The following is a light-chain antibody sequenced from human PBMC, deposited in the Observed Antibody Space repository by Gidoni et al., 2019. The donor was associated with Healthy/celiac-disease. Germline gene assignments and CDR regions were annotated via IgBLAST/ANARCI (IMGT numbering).Light chain of an antibody. J-gene: IGKJ1*01. CDR2: WAS. V-gene: IGKV4-1*01. CDR1: QSILYNSNNKNY. CDR3: QQHYDIPWT. Sequence: DIVMTQSPDSLAVSLGETATIICKSSQSILYNSNNKNYLAWYQQKPGQPPKLLFYWASTRQAGVPDRFSGSGSGTDFTLSISSLQAEDVAVYYCQQHYDIPWTFGRRTRVELK.